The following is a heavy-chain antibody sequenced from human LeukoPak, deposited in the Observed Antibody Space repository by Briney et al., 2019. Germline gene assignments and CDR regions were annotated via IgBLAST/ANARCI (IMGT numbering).Heavy chain of an antibody. CDR1: GFTFSSYV. CDR3: AKVRGVYCSSPACYYYDS. CDR2: VSPSGGRT. J-gene: IGHJ4*02. Sequence: PGGSLRLSCGASGFTFSSYVMSWVRQTPGRGLEWVAGVSPSGGRTLYADSVEGRFTISRDNSNDTVYLQLSSLRAEDSALYYCAKVRGVYCSSPACYYYDSWGQGTPVTVSS. D-gene: IGHD2-2*01. V-gene: IGHV3-23*01.